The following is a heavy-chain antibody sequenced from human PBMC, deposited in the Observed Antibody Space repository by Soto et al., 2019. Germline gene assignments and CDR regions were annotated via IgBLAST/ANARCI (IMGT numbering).Heavy chain of an antibody. CDR2: INHSGST. J-gene: IGHJ5*02. Sequence: QVQLQQWGAGLLKPSETLSLTCAVYGGSFSGYYWSWIRQPPGKGLEWIGEINHSGSTNYNPSLKSRVTISVDTSKNQFSLKLSSVTAADTAVYYCARDIVVVPAANRFRFDPWGQGTLVTVSS. CDR1: GGSFSGYY. CDR3: ARDIVVVPAANRFRFDP. D-gene: IGHD2-2*01. V-gene: IGHV4-34*01.